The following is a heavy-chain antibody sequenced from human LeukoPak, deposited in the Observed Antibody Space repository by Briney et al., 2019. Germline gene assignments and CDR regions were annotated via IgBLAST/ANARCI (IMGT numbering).Heavy chain of an antibody. J-gene: IGHJ5*02. CDR3: TTGLASTYPYSSSWWRWTLSNWFDP. V-gene: IGHV3-30*03. D-gene: IGHD6-13*01. CDR1: GFTFSSYG. CDR2: ISYDGSNK. Sequence: PGGSLRLSCAASGFTFSSYGMHWVRQAPGKGLEWVAVISYDGSNKYYADSVKGRFTISRDNSKNTLYLQMNSLRAEDTAVYYCTTGLASTYPYSSSWWRWTLSNWFDPWGQGTLVTVSS.